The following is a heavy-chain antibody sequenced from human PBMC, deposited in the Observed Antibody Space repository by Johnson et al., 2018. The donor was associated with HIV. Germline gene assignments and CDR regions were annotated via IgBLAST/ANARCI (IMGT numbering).Heavy chain of an antibody. CDR2: ISSSGNTI. CDR3: ASGEDYGGNYGAFDI. D-gene: IGHD4-23*01. CDR1: GFTFSDYY. J-gene: IGHJ3*02. V-gene: IGHV3-11*04. Sequence: QGQLVESGGGLIQPGGSLRLSCAASGFTFSDYYMSWIRQGTGKGLEWVSYISSSGNTIYYADSVQGRFTISRDNAKNSLYLQMNSLRAEDTAVYYCASGEDYGGNYGAFDIWGQGTMVTVSS.